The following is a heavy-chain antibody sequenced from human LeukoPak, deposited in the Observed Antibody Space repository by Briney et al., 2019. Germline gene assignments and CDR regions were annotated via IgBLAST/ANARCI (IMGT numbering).Heavy chain of an antibody. V-gene: IGHV4-4*07. CDR1: GGSISSYY. CDR2: IYTSGST. Sequence: SETLSLTCTVSGGSISSYYWSWIRQPAGKGLEWIGRIYTSGSTNYNPSLKSRVTMSVDTSKNQFSLKLSSVTAADTAVYYCARDRGAYCGGDCYYAFDIWGQGTMVTVSS. D-gene: IGHD2-21*02. CDR3: ARDRGAYCGGDCYYAFDI. J-gene: IGHJ3*02.